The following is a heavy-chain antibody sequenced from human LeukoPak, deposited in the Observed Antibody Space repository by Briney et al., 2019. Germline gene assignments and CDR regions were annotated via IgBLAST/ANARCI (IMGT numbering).Heavy chain of an antibody. CDR3: ARVGSGGYSRIDH. Sequence: SETLSLTCAVSGGSISSSNWWSWVRQPPGKGLEWIGEIYHSGSTNYNPSLRSRVTISVDKSKNQFSLNLSSVTAADTAVYYCARVGSGGYSRIDHWGQGTLVTVSS. V-gene: IGHV4-4*02. D-gene: IGHD5-18*01. J-gene: IGHJ4*02. CDR1: GGSISSSNW. CDR2: IYHSGST.